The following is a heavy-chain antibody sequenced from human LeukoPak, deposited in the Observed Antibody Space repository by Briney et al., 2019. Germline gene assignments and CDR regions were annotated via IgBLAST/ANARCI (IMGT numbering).Heavy chain of an antibody. D-gene: IGHD5-12*01. CDR2: ISGSGGST. J-gene: IGHJ6*03. CDR1: GFTFSNYA. Sequence: PGGSLRLSCAASGFTFSNYAMSWVRQAPGKGLEWVSAISGSGGSTYYADSVKGRFTISRDNSKNTLYLQMNSLRAEDTAVYYSAKGRRYSGDDSGSYYYYMDVWGKGTTVTVSS. CDR3: AKGRRYSGDDSGSYYYYMDV. V-gene: IGHV3-23*01.